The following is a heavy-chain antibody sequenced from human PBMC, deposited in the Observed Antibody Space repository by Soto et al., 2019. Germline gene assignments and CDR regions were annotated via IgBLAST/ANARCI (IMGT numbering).Heavy chain of an antibody. D-gene: IGHD3-22*01. Sequence: QVQLVESGGGVVQPGRSLRLSCAASGFTFSTYAMNWVRQGPGKGLEWVALISYDGSNKYYADSVKGRFTISRDNSKNTLYLQMNSLRGEDTAVYYCARDGNTYYYDRQDYWGQGSLVTVSP. CDR1: GFTFSTYA. J-gene: IGHJ4*02. CDR2: ISYDGSNK. V-gene: IGHV3-30-3*01. CDR3: ARDGNTYYYDRQDY.